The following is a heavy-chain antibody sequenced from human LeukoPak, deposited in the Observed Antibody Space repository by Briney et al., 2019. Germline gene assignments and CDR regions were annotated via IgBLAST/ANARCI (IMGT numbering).Heavy chain of an antibody. D-gene: IGHD3-9*01. CDR3: ARGHYDVLAASYKWTPDY. Sequence: PGGSLSLSCAASGFTFNTFNMNWVRHAPGKGLEWVSSITSGGDYIYYADSVKGRFTTSRDNAKNSLSLQLNSLLVEDTAVYYCARGHYDVLAASYKWTPDYWGQGTLVTVSS. J-gene: IGHJ4*02. CDR2: ITSGGDYI. CDR1: GFTFNTFN. V-gene: IGHV3-21*01.